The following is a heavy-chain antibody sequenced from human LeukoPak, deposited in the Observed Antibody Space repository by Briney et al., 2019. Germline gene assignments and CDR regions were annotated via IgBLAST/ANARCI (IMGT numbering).Heavy chain of an antibody. V-gene: IGHV4-39*01. CDR3: ASYDFWSGRSLFDY. J-gene: IGHJ4*02. Sequence: SETLSLTCTVSGGSISSSSYYWGWIRQPPGKGLEWIGSIYYSGSTYYNPSLKSRVTISVDTSKNQFSLKLSSVTAADTAVYYCASYDFWSGRSLFDYWGLGTLVTVSS. D-gene: IGHD3-3*01. CDR1: GGSISSSSYY. CDR2: IYYSGST.